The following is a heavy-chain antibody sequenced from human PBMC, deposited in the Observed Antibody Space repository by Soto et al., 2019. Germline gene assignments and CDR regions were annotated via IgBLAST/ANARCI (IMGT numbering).Heavy chain of an antibody. CDR1: GFTVSSNY. J-gene: IGHJ4*02. V-gene: IGHV3-53*01. CDR2: IYSDGTT. Sequence: LRLSCAASGFTVSSNYMNWVRQAPGKGLEWLSIIYSDGTTYYADSVKGRFTISRDNFKNTLYLQMNNLRAEDTAVYYCAILSNWGQGTLVTVST. CDR3: AILSN. D-gene: IGHD6-6*01.